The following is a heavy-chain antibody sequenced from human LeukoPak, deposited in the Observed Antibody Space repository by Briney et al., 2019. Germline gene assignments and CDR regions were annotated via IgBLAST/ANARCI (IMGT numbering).Heavy chain of an antibody. CDR1: GFTFSSYA. Sequence: GGSLRLSCAASGFTFSSYAMSWVRQAPGKGLEWVSAISGSGGSTYYADSVKGRFTISRDNSKNTLYLQMNSLRAEDTAVYYCAKARSYCGGDCSLYAFDIWGQGTMVTVSS. V-gene: IGHV3-23*01. J-gene: IGHJ3*02. CDR2: ISGSGGST. CDR3: AKARSYCGGDCSLYAFDI. D-gene: IGHD2-21*01.